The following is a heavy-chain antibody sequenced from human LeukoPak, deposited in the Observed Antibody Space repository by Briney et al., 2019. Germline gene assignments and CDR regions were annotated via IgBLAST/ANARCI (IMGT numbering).Heavy chain of an antibody. D-gene: IGHD5-18*01. V-gene: IGHV5-51*01. J-gene: IGHJ3*02. Sequence: GESLKISCKGSGYSFTSYWIVWVRQMPGKRLVWMGIIYIGDSDTIYSPSFQGHVTISADKSISTAYLQWSSLKASDTAMYYCASGYSGGDVFDIWGQGTMVTVSS. CDR2: IYIGDSDT. CDR1: GYSFTSYW. CDR3: ASGYSGGDVFDI.